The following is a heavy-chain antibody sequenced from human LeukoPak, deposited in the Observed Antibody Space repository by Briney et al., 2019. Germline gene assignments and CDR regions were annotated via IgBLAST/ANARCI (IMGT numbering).Heavy chain of an antibody. CDR3: ARKKTAYGSGSYYPDY. CDR1: GFTFSSYW. J-gene: IGHJ4*02. Sequence: GGSLRLSCAASGFTFSSYWMTWVRQAPGKGLEWVANIKQDGSEKYYVDSVKGRFAISRDNAKNSLYLQMNSLRAEDTAVYYCARKKTAYGSGSYYPDYWGQGTLVTVSS. D-gene: IGHD3-10*01. V-gene: IGHV3-7*01. CDR2: IKQDGSEK.